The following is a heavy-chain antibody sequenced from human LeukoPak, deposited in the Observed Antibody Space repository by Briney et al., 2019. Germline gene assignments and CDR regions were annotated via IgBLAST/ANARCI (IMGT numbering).Heavy chain of an antibody. CDR1: GDSISSGGFL. CDR3: ARVVDTAMDPPYFDY. D-gene: IGHD5-18*01. CDR2: INFSGST. Sequence: SQTLSLTCTVSGDSISSGGFLWSWIRHHPGKGLEWIGHINFSGSTFYNPSLKSRVTISVDTSKNQFSLKLSSVTAADTAVYYCARVVDTAMDPPYFDYWGQGTLVTVSS. V-gene: IGHV4-31*03. J-gene: IGHJ4*02.